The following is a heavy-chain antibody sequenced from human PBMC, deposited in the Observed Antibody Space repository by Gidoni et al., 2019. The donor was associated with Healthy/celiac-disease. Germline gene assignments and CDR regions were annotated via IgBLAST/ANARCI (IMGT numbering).Heavy chain of an antibody. CDR2: ISGSGGST. J-gene: IGHJ4*02. CDR1: GFTFSSYA. V-gene: IGHV3-23*01. CDR3: AKDGDYYDSSGYYYFDY. D-gene: IGHD3-22*01. Sequence: EVQLFASGGGLVQPGGSLRLSCAASGFTFSSYAMSWVRQAPGKGLEWVSAISGSGGSTYYADYVKGRFTISRDNSKNTLYLQMNSLRAEDTAVYYCAKDGDYYDSSGYYYFDYWGQGTLVTVSS.